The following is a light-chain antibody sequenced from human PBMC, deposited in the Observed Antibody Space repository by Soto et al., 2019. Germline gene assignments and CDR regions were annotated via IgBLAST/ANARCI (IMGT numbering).Light chain of an antibody. V-gene: IGKV1-5*03. CDR2: KAS. Sequence: EIEMTQSPATLSVSVGERVTLSCRASQSVSSYLAWYQQKPGQAPKLLIYKASSLDSGIPSRFSGSGSGTQFTLTISSLQSDDFATYYCQLHTTFSSPFGQGTQVDIK. J-gene: IGKJ5*01. CDR3: QLHTTFSSP. CDR1: QSVSSY.